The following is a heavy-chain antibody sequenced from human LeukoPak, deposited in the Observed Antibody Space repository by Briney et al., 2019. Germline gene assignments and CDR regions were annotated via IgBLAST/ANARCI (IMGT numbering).Heavy chain of an antibody. CDR2: ISYDGSNK. J-gene: IGHJ4*02. CDR3: AKDLARIAVAQIDY. CDR1: GFTFRSYG. V-gene: IGHV3-30*18. Sequence: GGSLRLSCAASGFTFRSYGMHWVRQAPGKGLEWVADISYDGSNKYYADSVKGRFTISRDNSKNTLYLQMNSLRAEDTAVYYCAKDLARIAVAQIDYWGQGTLVTVSS. D-gene: IGHD6-19*01.